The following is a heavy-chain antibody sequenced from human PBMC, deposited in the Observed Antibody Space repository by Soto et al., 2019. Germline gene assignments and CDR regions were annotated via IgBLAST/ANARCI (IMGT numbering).Heavy chain of an antibody. J-gene: IGHJ4*02. CDR2: LDYSGTA. V-gene: IGHV4-39*02. Sequence: SEPLSLTCNVAGGSISSTGDSWGWIRQPPGKGLEWIGTLDYSGTAHYNPSLKGRFTISRDNSETTVYLHLTSLRPDDTALFYCARDVAMPTGLGLGYWGQGTLVLVS. CDR1: GGSISSTGDS. CDR3: ARDVAMPTGLGLGY. D-gene: IGHD4-4*01.